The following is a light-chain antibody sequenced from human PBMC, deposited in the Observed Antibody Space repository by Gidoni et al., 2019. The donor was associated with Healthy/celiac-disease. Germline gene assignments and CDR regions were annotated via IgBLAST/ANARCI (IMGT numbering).Light chain of an antibody. Sequence: DIQMTPSPSSLSASVGDRVTITCRASQSIISYLNWYQQKPGKAPKLLIYAASSLQSGVPSRFSGSGSGTDFTLTISSLQPEDFATYYCQQSYSTPSCSFGQGTKLEIK. CDR3: QQSYSTPSCS. J-gene: IGKJ2*04. CDR1: QSIISY. V-gene: IGKV1-39*01. CDR2: AAS.